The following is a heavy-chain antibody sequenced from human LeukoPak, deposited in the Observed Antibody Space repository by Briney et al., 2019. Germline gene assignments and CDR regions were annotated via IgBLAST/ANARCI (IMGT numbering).Heavy chain of an antibody. Sequence: AGGSLRLSCAASGFTFSSYAVSWVRQAPGKGLEWVSAISGSGGSTYYADSVKGRFTISRDNSKNTLCLQMNSLRAEDTAVYYCAKGISGAVVTPGPFDYWGQGTLVTVSS. CDR2: ISGSGGST. CDR3: AKGISGAVVTPGPFDY. CDR1: GFTFSSYA. D-gene: IGHD4-23*01. V-gene: IGHV3-23*01. J-gene: IGHJ4*02.